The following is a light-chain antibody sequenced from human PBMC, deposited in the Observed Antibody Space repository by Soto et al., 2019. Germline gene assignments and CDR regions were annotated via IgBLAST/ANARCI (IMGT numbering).Light chain of an antibody. CDR2: WAS. J-gene: IGKJ2*01. CDR3: QHYYTIPYT. Sequence: TVMTQSPDSLAVSLGERATINCKSSQSVSYNSKNYLAWYQQKPGQPPKLLIYWASTRESGVPDRFSGSGSGTDFTLPISSLQADDVAVYYCQHYYTIPYTFGQGTKLEIK. V-gene: IGKV4-1*01. CDR1: QSVSYNSKNY.